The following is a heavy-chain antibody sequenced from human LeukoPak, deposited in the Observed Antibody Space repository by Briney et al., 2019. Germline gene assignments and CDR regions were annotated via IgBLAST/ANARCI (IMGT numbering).Heavy chain of an antibody. CDR1: GFSFTSCA. Sequence: GGSLRLSCAASGFSFTSCAMQWVRQAPGKGLEWVSTINPTADLTYYADSVTGRFTISRDNSKNTVYLQMNGLRAEDTAVYYCTRRPNWSFSDFWGQGTLVTVSS. D-gene: IGHD1-20*01. J-gene: IGHJ4*02. CDR2: INPTADLT. CDR3: TRRPNWSFSDF. V-gene: IGHV3-23*01.